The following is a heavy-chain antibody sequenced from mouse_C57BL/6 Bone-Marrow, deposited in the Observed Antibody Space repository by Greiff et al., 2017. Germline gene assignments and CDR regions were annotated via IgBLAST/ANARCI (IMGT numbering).Heavy chain of an antibody. J-gene: IGHJ4*01. CDR3: ARGSNFDAMGY. CDR2: ISSGSSTI. D-gene: IGHD4-1*01. CDR1: GFNFSDYG. Sequence: EVMLVESGGGLVKPGGSLKLSCAASGFNFSDYGMHWVRQAPEKGLEWVAYISSGSSTIYYADTVKGRFTISRDNAKNNLFLQMTRLRSEDTAMYYCARGSNFDAMGYWGQGTSVTVSS. V-gene: IGHV5-17*01.